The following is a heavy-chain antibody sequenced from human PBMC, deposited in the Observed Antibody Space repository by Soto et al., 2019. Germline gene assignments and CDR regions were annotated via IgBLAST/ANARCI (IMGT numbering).Heavy chain of an antibody. Sequence: PGGSLRLSCAASGFTFSSYIMNWSRQAQGKGLEWVSSISSSSSYIYYADSVKGRFTISRDNAKNSLYLQMNSLRAEDTAVYYCAGGPATVTTSYYFDYWGQGTLVTVSS. J-gene: IGHJ4*02. CDR3: AGGPATVTTSYYFDY. CDR1: GFTFSSYI. V-gene: IGHV3-21*01. D-gene: IGHD4-17*01. CDR2: ISSSSSYI.